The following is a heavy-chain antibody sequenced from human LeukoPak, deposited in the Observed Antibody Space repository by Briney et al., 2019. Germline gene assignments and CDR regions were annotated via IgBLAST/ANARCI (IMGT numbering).Heavy chain of an antibody. CDR3: ANAPMVRGVIES. V-gene: IGHV3-23*01. Sequence: GGSLRPSCAASGFTFSSYAMSWVRQAPGKGLEWVSAISGSGGSTYYADSVKGRFTISRDNSKNTLYLQMNSLRAEDTAVYYCANAPMVRGVIESWGQGTLVTVCS. CDR2: ISGSGGST. D-gene: IGHD3-10*01. J-gene: IGHJ5*02. CDR1: GFTFSSYA.